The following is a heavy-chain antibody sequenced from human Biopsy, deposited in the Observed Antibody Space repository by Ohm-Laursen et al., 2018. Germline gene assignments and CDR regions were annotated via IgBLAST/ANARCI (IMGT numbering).Heavy chain of an antibody. CDR1: GGSISSYN. D-gene: IGHD1-26*01. V-gene: IGHV4-59*08. Sequence: TLSLTCTVSGGSISSYNWSWIRQPPGKGLEWIGYIYYTGSTNYNPSLKSRVTISVDTSMNHLSLRLTSVTAADTAVYYCARHAPSYSGSYWRYFDLWGRGTLVTVSS. J-gene: IGHJ2*01. CDR2: IYYTGST. CDR3: ARHAPSYSGSYWRYFDL.